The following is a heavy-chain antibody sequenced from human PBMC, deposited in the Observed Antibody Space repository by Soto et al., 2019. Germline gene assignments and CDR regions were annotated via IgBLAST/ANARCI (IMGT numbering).Heavy chain of an antibody. CDR2: IYHSGST. D-gene: IGHD3-3*01. J-gene: IGHJ6*02. CDR1: GGSISSSNW. Sequence: SETLSLTCAVSGGSISSSNWWSWVRQPPGKGLEWIGEIYHSGSTNYNPSLKSRVTISVDKSKNQFSLKLSSVTAADTAVYYCARVNVLRFLEITYYYYWMDVWGQGTTGTVSS. CDR3: ARVNVLRFLEITYYYYWMDV. V-gene: IGHV4-4*02.